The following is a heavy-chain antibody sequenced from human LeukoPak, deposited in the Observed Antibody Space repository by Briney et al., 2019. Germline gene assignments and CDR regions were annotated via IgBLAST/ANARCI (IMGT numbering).Heavy chain of an antibody. J-gene: IGHJ4*02. CDR1: GGSISSSSYF. D-gene: IGHD1-26*01. CDR3: AGGRMGRYYDH. V-gene: IGHV4-61*05. Sequence: PSETLSLTCTVSGGSISSSSYFWNWIRQSPAKGLEWIGYFYHNGGTSYNPSLRSRVTISVDSSQKKLSLQVTSMTAADTAIYYCAGGRMGRYYDHWGQGTLVAVST. CDR2: FYHNGGT.